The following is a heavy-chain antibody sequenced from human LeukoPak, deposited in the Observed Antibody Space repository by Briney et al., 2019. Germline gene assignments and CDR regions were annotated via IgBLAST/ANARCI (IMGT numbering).Heavy chain of an antibody. CDR1: GYTFTTYG. J-gene: IGHJ3*02. CDR2: ISPYNGNT. D-gene: IGHD6-13*01. Sequence: ASVKVSCKASGYTFTTYGLSWVRQAPGQGLEWMGWISPYNGNTNYAQKFQGKVTMTTDTSTSTAYMEVRSLRSDDTAVYYCVRDLQQQPSTGADAFEIWGQGTLVTVSS. CDR3: VRDLQQQPSTGADAFEI. V-gene: IGHV1-18*01.